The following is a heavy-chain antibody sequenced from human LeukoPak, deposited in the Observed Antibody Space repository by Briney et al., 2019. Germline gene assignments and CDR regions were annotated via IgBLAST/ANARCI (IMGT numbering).Heavy chain of an antibody. J-gene: IGHJ2*01. V-gene: IGHV4-39*01. CDR2: IYYSGST. CDR3: ARQHSGWLQLGYFDL. Sequence: GSLRLSCAASGFTFSSYAMTWVRQPPGKGLEWIGSIYYSGSTYYNPSLKSRVTISVDTSKNQFSLKLSSVTAADTAVYYCARQHSGWLQLGYFDLWGRGTLVTVSS. D-gene: IGHD5-24*01. CDR1: GFTFSSYA.